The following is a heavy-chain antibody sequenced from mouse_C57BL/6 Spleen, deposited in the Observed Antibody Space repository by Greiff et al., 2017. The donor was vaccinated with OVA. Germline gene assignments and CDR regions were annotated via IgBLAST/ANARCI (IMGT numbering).Heavy chain of an antibody. V-gene: IGHV7-3*01. CDR1: GFTFTDYY. J-gene: IGHJ3*01. D-gene: IGHD1-1*01. CDR2: LRNKANGYTT. CDR3: SRSDYGSSYGGFAY. Sequence: EVKLEESGGGLVQPGGSLSLSCAASGFTFTDYYMSWVRQPPGKALEWLGFLRNKANGYTTAYSASVKGRFTISRDNSQSILYLQMNALRAEYSATYYCSRSDYGSSYGGFAYWGQGTLVTVSA.